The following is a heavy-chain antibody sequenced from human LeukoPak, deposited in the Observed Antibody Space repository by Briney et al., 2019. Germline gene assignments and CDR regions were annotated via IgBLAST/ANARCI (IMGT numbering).Heavy chain of an antibody. D-gene: IGHD1-20*01. J-gene: IGHJ4*02. CDR2: SSSDGSST. Sequence: GGSLRLSCAASGFTFTTYWMHWVRQAPGKGLVWVSRSSSDGSSTSYADSVKGRFTISRDNAKNTLYLQMNSLRAEDTAVYYCARASNWKYDYWGQGTLVTVSS. CDR3: ARASNWKYDY. CDR1: GFTFTTYW. V-gene: IGHV3-74*01.